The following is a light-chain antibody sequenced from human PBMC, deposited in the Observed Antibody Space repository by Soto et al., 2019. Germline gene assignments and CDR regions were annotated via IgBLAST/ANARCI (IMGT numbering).Light chain of an antibody. CDR2: INN. Sequence: QSVLTQPPSASGTPGQRVTISCSGSSSNIGSNTVNWYQQLPGTAPKLLTYINNQRPSGVPDRFSGSKSGTSASLAISGPQSEDEDDYYCAAWDDSLNAVFGGGTKLTVL. CDR1: SSNIGSNT. V-gene: IGLV1-44*01. J-gene: IGLJ3*02. CDR3: AAWDDSLNAV.